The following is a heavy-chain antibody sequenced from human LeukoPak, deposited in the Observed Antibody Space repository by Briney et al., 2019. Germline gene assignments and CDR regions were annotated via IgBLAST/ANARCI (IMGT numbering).Heavy chain of an antibody. V-gene: IGHV3-23*01. CDR2: ISGSGGGT. D-gene: IGHD5-18*01. Sequence: GGSLRLSCEASGFTFSGYGMSWVRQAPGKGLEWVSSISGSGGGTYYADSVKGRFTISRDNSKNTLYLQMNSLRDEDTAVYFCAKDRSNTAMVRWFDYWGQGTLVTVSS. CDR1: GFTFSGYG. CDR3: AKDRSNTAMVRWFDY. J-gene: IGHJ4*02.